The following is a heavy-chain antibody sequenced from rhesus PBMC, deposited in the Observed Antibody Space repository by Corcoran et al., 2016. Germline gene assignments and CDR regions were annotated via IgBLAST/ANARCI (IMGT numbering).Heavy chain of an antibody. J-gene: IGHJ4*01. CDR1: GGSISSSY. V-gene: IGHV4-169*01. Sequence: QLQLQESGPGLVKPSETLSVTCAVSGGSISSSYWSWIRQAPGKGLEWIGYIYGSGGSTEYNPSLKSRVTISIDTSKNQFSRKLSSVTAADTAVYYCARQARTYSSGWPYYFDYWGQGVLVTVSS. CDR3: ARQARTYSSGWPYYFDY. D-gene: IGHD6-31*01. CDR2: IYGSGGST.